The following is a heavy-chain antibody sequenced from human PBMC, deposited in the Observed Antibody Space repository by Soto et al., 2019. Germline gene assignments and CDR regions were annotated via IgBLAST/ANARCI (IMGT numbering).Heavy chain of an antibody. D-gene: IGHD3-3*01. CDR2: ISGNGRTM. CDR3: ARDWRGPSALDL. Sequence: QVQLVESGGGLVKPGGSLRLSCAASGFTFSDFYMNWIRQAPGKGLEWLSYISGNGRTMYYADSVKGRFTISRDNTKKSLYLEMTCLRADDSSMYYCARDWRGPSALDLWGQGTLVTVSS. CDR1: GFTFSDFY. J-gene: IGHJ5*02. V-gene: IGHV3-11*01.